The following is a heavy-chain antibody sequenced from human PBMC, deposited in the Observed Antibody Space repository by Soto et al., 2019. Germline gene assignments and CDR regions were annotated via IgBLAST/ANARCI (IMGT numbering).Heavy chain of an antibody. Sequence: VASVKVSCKASGYTFINYGISWVRQAPGQGLEWMGWISAYNGNANYAQNLQGRVTMTTDTSTSTAYMELRSLRSDDTAVYYCARCKDFGVVTRSKTNWFDPWGQGTLVTVSS. CDR1: GYTFINYG. CDR2: ISAYNGNA. V-gene: IGHV1-18*01. CDR3: ARCKDFGVVTRSKTNWFDP. D-gene: IGHD3-3*01. J-gene: IGHJ5*02.